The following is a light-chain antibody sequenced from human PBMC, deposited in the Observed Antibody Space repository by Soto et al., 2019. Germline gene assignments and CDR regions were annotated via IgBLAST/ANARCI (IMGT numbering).Light chain of an antibody. V-gene: IGLV2-8*01. CDR1: SSDVGGYNY. CDR3: SPYAGSSNV. CDR2: EVN. J-gene: IGLJ1*01. Sequence: QSVLTQPPSASGSPGQSVAISCTGTSSDVGGYNYVSWYQQHPGKAPKLMIYEVNKRPSGVPDRFSGSKSGNTASLTVSGLQAEDEAYYYYSPYAGSSNVFGTGTKVTVL.